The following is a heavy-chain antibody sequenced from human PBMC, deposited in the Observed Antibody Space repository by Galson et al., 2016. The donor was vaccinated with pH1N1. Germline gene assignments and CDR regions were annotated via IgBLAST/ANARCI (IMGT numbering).Heavy chain of an antibody. CDR1: GFTFTNYGLNSA. D-gene: IGHD1-26*01. V-gene: IGHV3-23*01. J-gene: IGHJ2*01. Sequence: SLRLSCAASGFTFTNYGLNSAMSWVRQAPGKGLEWVSAISGSGGATFVADSVKGRFTISRDPSTHILYLQMDSLRAEDTAVYFCARNEGGSYPTNWYFDLWGRGTLVTVSS. CDR2: ISGSGGAT. CDR3: ARNEGGSYPTNWYFDL.